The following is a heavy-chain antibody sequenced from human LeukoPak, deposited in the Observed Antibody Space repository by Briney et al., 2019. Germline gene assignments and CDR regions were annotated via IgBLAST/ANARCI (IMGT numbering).Heavy chain of an antibody. D-gene: IGHD2-2*01. Sequence: GASVKVSCKASGYTFTSYGISWVRQAPGQGLEWMGWISAYNGNTNYAQKLQGRVTMTTDTSASTTYMELRSLRSDDTAVYYCARRGVPASTNYFYYWGQGTLVTVSS. CDR3: ARRGVPASTNYFYY. CDR2: ISAYNGNT. CDR1: GYTFTSYG. J-gene: IGHJ4*02. V-gene: IGHV1-18*04.